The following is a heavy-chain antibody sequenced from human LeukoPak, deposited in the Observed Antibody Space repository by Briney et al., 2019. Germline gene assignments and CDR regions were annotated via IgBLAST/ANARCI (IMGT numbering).Heavy chain of an antibody. CDR3: ATVGHIAAAVGWFDP. CDR1: GYTLTELS. CDR2: FDPEDGET. J-gene: IGHJ5*02. Sequence: ASVKVSCKVSGYTLTELSMHWVRQAPGKGLEGVGGFDPEDGETIYAQKFQGRVTMTEDTSTDTAYMELSSLRSEDTAVYYCATVGHIAAAVGWFDPWGQGTLVTVSS. D-gene: IGHD6-13*01. V-gene: IGHV1-24*01.